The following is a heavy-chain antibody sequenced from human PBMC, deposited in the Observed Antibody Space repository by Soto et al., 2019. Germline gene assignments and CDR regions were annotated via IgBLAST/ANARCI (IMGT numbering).Heavy chain of an antibody. Sequence: GGSLRLSCTGSGFSLPDFAINWVRQAPGKGLEWVGLTRNQSYQDTTEYAAAVKGRFTTSRDTPNAFAYLQMNSQKIEDTAVYYGSEAESPDADYFFLYWGQGTPVTVSS. V-gene: IGHV3-49*04. CDR3: SEAESPDADYFFLY. D-gene: IGHD6-19*01. CDR1: GFSLPDFA. J-gene: IGHJ4*02. CDR2: TRNQSYQDTT.